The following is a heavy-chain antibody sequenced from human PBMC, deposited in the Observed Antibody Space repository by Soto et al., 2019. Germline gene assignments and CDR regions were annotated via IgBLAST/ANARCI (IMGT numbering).Heavy chain of an antibody. CDR1: GGSISSGGYY. J-gene: IGHJ4*02. V-gene: IGHV4-31*03. CDR3: ARVKYYDSSGLNLFDY. CDR2: IYYSGST. Sequence: SETLSLTCTVSGGSISSGGYYWSWIRQHPGKGLEWIGYIYYSGSTYYNPSLKSRVTISVDTSKNQFSLKLSSVTAADTAVYYCARVKYYDSSGLNLFDYWGQGTLVTVSS. D-gene: IGHD3-22*01.